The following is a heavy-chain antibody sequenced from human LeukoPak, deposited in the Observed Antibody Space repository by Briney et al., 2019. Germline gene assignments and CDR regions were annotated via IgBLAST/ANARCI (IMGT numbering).Heavy chain of an antibody. CDR3: ASRGALLWFGELSDVDY. CDR1: GGSISSSNW. Sequence: SETLSLTCAVSGGSISSSNWWSRVRQPPGKGLEWIGEIYHSGSTNYNPSLKSRVTISVDKSKNQFSLKLSSVTAADTAVYYCASRGALLWFGELSDVDYWGQGTLVTVSS. D-gene: IGHD3-10*01. V-gene: IGHV4-4*02. J-gene: IGHJ4*02. CDR2: IYHSGST.